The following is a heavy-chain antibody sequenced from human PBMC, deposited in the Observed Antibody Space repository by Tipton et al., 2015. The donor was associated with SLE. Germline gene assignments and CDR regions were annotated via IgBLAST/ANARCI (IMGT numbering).Heavy chain of an antibody. Sequence: SLRLSCAASGFTFSSYSMNWVRQAPGKGLEWVSSISSSSSYIYYADSVKGRFTISRDNSKNTLYLQMNSLRAEDTAVYYCARDRRYRGYYYYGMDVWGQGTTVTVSS. CDR3: ARDRRYRGYYYYGMDV. CDR1: GFTFSSYS. V-gene: IGHV3-21*01. D-gene: IGHD1-1*01. CDR2: ISSSSSYI. J-gene: IGHJ6*02.